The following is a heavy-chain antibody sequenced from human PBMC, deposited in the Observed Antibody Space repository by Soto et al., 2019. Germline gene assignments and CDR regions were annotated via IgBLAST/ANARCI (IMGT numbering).Heavy chain of an antibody. V-gene: IGHV4-38-2*01. CDR3: ARGVTGTLDY. CDR1: GYSISGGYY. CDR2: VYYNGIT. J-gene: IGHJ4*02. D-gene: IGHD1-1*01. Sequence: SETLSLTCAVSGYSISGGYYWNWIRQSPGKGLEWIGCVYYNGITFTNPSLKSRVTMTVDTSKNYFSLRLTSVTAADAATYFCARGVTGTLDYWGQGTRVTVSS.